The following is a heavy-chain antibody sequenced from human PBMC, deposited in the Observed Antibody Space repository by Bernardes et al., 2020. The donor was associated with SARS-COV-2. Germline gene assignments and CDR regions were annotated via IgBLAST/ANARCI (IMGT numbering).Heavy chain of an antibody. CDR2: RYRDGST. D-gene: IGHD3-9*01. Sequence: SETLSLTCSVSGDSISTIDYYWGWLRRPPGKGLEWIGSRYRDGSTYYDPSLKSRVTISADTSKNQFSLKLTSVTSTDTAVYFCARHVYSYDITGGMDVWGQGTTVTVSS. CDR1: GDSISTIDYY. V-gene: IGHV4-39*01. J-gene: IGHJ6*02. CDR3: ARHVYSYDITGGMDV.